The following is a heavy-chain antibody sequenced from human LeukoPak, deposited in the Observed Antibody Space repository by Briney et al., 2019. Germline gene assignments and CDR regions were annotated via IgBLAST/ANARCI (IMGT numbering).Heavy chain of an antibody. D-gene: IGHD2-2*01. CDR1: GYTFTGYY. CDR2: INPNSGGT. Sequence: ASVKVSCKASGYTFTGYYMHWVRQAPGQGLEWMGWINPNSGGTNYAQKFQGRVTMARDTSISTAYMELSRLRSDDTAVYYCARVIFHCSSTSCLSSYYYYYYGMDVWGQGTTVTVSS. CDR3: ARVIFHCSSTSCLSSYYYYYYGMDV. J-gene: IGHJ6*02. V-gene: IGHV1-2*02.